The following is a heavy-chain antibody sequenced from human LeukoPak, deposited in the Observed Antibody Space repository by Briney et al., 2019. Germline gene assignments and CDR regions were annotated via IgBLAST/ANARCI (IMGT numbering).Heavy chain of an antibody. CDR3: ARGRGITIFGVVIHNWFDP. CDR1: GGSFGGYY. V-gene: IGHV4-34*01. J-gene: IGHJ5*02. CDR2: INHSGST. Sequence: SETLSLTCAVYGGSFGGYYWSWIRQPPGKGLEWIGEINHSGSTNYNPSLKSRVTISVDTSKNQFSLKLSSVTAADTAVYYCARGRGITIFGVVIHNWFDPWGQGTLVTVSS. D-gene: IGHD3-3*01.